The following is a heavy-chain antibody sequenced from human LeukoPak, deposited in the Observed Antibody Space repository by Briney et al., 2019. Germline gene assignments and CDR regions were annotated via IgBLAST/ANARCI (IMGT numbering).Heavy chain of an antibody. CDR1: GGTFSSYA. CDR2: IIPILGIA. D-gene: IGHD3-22*01. V-gene: IGHV1-69*04. J-gene: IGHJ4*02. Sequence: ASVKVSCKASGGTFSSYAISWVRQAPGQGLEWMGRIIPILGIANYAQKFQGRVTITADKSTSTAYMELNSLRAEDTAVYYCARTPYYYDSSGYAREIFDYWGQGTLVTVSS. CDR3: ARTPYYYDSSGYAREIFDY.